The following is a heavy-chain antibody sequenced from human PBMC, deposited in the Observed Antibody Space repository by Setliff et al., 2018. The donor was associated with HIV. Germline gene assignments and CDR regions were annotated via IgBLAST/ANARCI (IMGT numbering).Heavy chain of an antibody. Sequence: ASVKVSCKASGYTFTTYAIHWVRQAPGQRLEWMGWINAGNGLTKYSQKFQDRVTLTRDTSASTAYMDLSSLRSEDTAVYYCARGPFRAHPLGGYPDYWGQGRLVTVSS. CDR2: INAGNGLT. CDR3: ARGPFRAHPLGGYPDY. D-gene: IGHD3-16*02. V-gene: IGHV1-3*01. J-gene: IGHJ4*02. CDR1: GYTFTTYA.